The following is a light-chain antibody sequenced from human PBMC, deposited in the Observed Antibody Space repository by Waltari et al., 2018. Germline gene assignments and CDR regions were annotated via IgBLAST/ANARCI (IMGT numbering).Light chain of an antibody. CDR1: QNIRNW. CDR2: KAS. V-gene: IGKV1-5*03. J-gene: IGKJ1*01. CDR3: QQYNTYPWT. Sequence: DIQMTQSPSTLSASVGDRVTITCRASQNIRNWLAWYQQKPGKGPKVLIYKASTLETGVPSRFSGSGSGTEFTLTISSLQPDDFATYHCQQYNTYPWTFGQGTKVEIK.